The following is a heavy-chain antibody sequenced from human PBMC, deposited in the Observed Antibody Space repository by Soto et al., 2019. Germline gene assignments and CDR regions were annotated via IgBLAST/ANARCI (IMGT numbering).Heavy chain of an antibody. J-gene: IGHJ4*02. V-gene: IGHV4-39*01. CDR3: ARLYYYYDSSGYYYYFDY. CDR2: MFYFGST. Sequence: SETLSLTCTVFGGSFSSSSHYWGWIRQPPGKGLEWLGTMFYFGSTYYNTSLESRVTISVDPSKNQFSLKLSSVTAADTAEYYCARLYYYYDSSGYYYYFDYWGQGALVTVS. D-gene: IGHD3-22*01. CDR1: GGSFSSSSHY.